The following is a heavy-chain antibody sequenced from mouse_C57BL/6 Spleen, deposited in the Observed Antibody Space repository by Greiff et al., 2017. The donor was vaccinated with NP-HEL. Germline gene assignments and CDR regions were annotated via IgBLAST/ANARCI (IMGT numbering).Heavy chain of an antibody. CDR1: GYTFTDYE. D-gene: IGHD2-3*01. V-gene: IGHV1-15*01. Sequence: QVQLKESGAELVRPGASVTLSCKASGYTFTDYEMHWVKQTPVHGLEWIGAIDPETGGTAYNQKFKGKAILTADKSSSTAYMELRSLTSEDSAVYYCTRYDGSPDYWGEGTTRTVSS. J-gene: IGHJ2*01. CDR3: TRYDGSPDY. CDR2: IDPETGGT.